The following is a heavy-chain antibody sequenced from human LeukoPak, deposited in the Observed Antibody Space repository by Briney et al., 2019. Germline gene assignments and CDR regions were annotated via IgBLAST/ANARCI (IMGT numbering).Heavy chain of an antibody. CDR3: ARVLGLLRYFDWLLAAENDY. CDR2: IKQDGSEK. Sequence: GGSLRLSCAASGFTFSSYWMNWVRQAPGKGLEWVANIKQDGSEKYYVDSVKGRFTISRDNAKNSLYLQMNSLRADDTAVYYCARVLGLLRYFDWLLAAENDYWGQGTLVTVSS. D-gene: IGHD3-9*01. CDR1: GFTFSSYW. J-gene: IGHJ4*02. V-gene: IGHV3-7*01.